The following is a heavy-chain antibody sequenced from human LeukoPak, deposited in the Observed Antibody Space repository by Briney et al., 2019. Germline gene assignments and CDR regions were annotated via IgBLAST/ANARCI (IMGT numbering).Heavy chain of an antibody. CDR3: ARGRIHYDFWKIPNYYYYMDV. V-gene: IGHV1-8*01. D-gene: IGHD3-3*01. J-gene: IGHJ6*03. Sequence: ASVKVSCKASGYTFTSYDINWVRQATGQGLEWMGWMNPNSGNTGYAQKFRGRVTMTRNTSISTAYMELSSLRSEDTAVYYCARGRIHYDFWKIPNYYYYMDVWGKGTTVTVSS. CDR1: GYTFTSYD. CDR2: MNPNSGNT.